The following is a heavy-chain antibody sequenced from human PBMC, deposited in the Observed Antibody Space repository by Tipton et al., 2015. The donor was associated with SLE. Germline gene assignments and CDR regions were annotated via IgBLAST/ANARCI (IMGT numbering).Heavy chain of an antibody. J-gene: IGHJ4*02. V-gene: IGHV4-34*01. D-gene: IGHD7-27*01. CDR2: IYYSGST. CDR1: GGSFSGYY. CDR3: ARDRLTWAPFDY. Sequence: TLSLTCAVYGGSFSGYYWGWIRQPPGKGLEWIGSIYYSGSTYYNPSLKSRVTISVDTSKNQFSLKLSSVTVADTAVHYCARDRLTWAPFDYWGQGTLVTVSS.